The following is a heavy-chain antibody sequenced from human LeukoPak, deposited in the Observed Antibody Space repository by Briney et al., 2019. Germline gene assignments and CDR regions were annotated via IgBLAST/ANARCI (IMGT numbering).Heavy chain of an antibody. CDR2: FNHSGST. D-gene: IGHD6-13*01. Sequence: SETLSLTCAVYGGSFSGYYWSWIRQPPGKGLEWIGEFNHSGSTNYNPSLKSRVTISVDTSKNQFSLKLSSVTAADTAVYYCARPSNTGYSSSLYYFDYWGQGTLVTVSS. CDR1: GGSFSGYY. CDR3: ARPSNTGYSSSLYYFDY. V-gene: IGHV4-34*01. J-gene: IGHJ4*02.